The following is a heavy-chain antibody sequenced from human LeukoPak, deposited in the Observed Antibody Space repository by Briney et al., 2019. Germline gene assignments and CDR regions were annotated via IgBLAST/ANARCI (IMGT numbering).Heavy chain of an antibody. Sequence: SETLSLTCAVSGGSISSGGYSWSWIRQPPGKGLEWIGYIYHSGSTYYNPSLKSRVTISVDRSKDQFSLKLSSVTAADTAVYYCASSFSLATGFDYWGQGTLVTVSS. J-gene: IGHJ4*02. CDR3: ASSFSLATGFDY. V-gene: IGHV4-30-2*01. CDR1: GGSISSGGYS. CDR2: IYHSGST. D-gene: IGHD2/OR15-2a*01.